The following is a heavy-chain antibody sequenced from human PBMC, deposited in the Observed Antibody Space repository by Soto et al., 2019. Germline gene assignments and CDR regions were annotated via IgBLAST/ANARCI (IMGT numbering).Heavy chain of an antibody. J-gene: IGHJ6*03. V-gene: IGHV4-30-2*01. Sequence: SETLSRTCAVSGGSMSRGGKSCSWIRQPPGKGLEWLGFIYYTGSTYYNPSLKSRVTLSVDRSKNQFSLNLTSVTAADTAMYFCDRAPPGPSTRWDVGGKGNTVT. CDR3: DRAPPGPSTRWDV. D-gene: IGHD3-10*01. CDR1: GGSMSRGGKS. CDR2: IYYTGST.